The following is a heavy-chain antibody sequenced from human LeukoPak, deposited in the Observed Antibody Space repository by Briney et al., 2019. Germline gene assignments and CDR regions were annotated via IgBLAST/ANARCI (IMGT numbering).Heavy chain of an antibody. D-gene: IGHD6-19*01. CDR1: GGSFSGYY. CDR3: ARGPPGIVVAGTSIGMDV. V-gene: IGHV4-34*01. Sequence: PSETLSLICGVYGGSFSGYYWSWIRQPPGKGLEWIGEINHSGSTNYNPSLKSRVTISVDTSKNQFSLKLSSVTAADTAVYYCARGPPGIVVAGTSIGMDVWGQGTTVTVSS. J-gene: IGHJ6*02. CDR2: INHSGST.